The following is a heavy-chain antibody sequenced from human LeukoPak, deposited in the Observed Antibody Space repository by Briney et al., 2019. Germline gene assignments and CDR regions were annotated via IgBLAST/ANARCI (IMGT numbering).Heavy chain of an antibody. CDR2: MSDSGYNR. Sequence: GGSLRLSCAASGFTLSRYAMSWVRQAPGKGLEGVAGMSDSGYNRFYADSLKGRFTISRDNSKNTLYLRMNSMRAEDTAVYYCAKGRGTAMVPLDYWGQGTLVTVSP. CDR3: AKGRGTAMVPLDY. J-gene: IGHJ4*02. CDR1: GFTLSRYA. V-gene: IGHV3-23*01. D-gene: IGHD5-18*01.